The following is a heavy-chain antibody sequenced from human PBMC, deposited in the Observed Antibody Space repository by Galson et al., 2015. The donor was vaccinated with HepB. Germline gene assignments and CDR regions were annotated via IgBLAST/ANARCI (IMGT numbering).Heavy chain of an antibody. CDR1: GFRFANYW. Sequence: SLRLSCAASGFRFANYWMHWVRQVPGKGLEWISRINTFGNEIKYADSVRGRFATSRDNAKNILYLQMYSLGAEDTGLYYCARRGGSTWFPGSGYFDLWGRGSLVTVSS. CDR2: INTFGNEI. V-gene: IGHV3-74*03. D-gene: IGHD2-2*01. J-gene: IGHJ2*01. CDR3: ARRGGSTWFPGSGYFDL.